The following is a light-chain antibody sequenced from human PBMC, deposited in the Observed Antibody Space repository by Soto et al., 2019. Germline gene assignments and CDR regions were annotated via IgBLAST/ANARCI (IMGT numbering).Light chain of an antibody. J-gene: IGLJ1*01. CDR2: HVS. CDR3: SSYTSTSTYV. V-gene: IGLV2-14*01. CDR1: SSDVVGYNY. Sequence: QSVLTQPASVSGSPGQSITISCTGTSSDVVGYNYVSWYQQYPGKAPKLMIYHVSNRPSGVSNRFSGSKSGNSASLTISVLQAEDEADYYCSSYTSTSTYVFGTGTKVTVL.